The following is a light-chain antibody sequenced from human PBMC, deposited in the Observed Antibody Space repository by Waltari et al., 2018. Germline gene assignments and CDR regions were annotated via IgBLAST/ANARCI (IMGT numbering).Light chain of an antibody. V-gene: IGKV4-1*01. J-gene: IGKJ2*01. Sequence: DIVMTQSPDSLAVSLGERATINCKSSQSVLYSSNNQYYISWYQQKPRQPPKLLISWASTRESGVPDRFSGSGSGTDFTLTISSLQAEDVADYCCQQYYTTPYTFGQGTRLHIK. CDR1: QSVLYSSNNQYY. CDR2: WAS. CDR3: QQYYTTPYT.